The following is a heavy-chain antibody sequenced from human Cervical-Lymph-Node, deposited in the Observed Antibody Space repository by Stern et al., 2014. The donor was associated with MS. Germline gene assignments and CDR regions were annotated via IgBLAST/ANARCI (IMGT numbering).Heavy chain of an antibody. CDR1: GYTFTGYY. D-gene: IGHD2-15*01. V-gene: IGHV1-2*04. CDR3: ARRYCSGGSCYHLDY. CDR2: INPNSGGT. Sequence: QVQLVQSGAEVKKPGASVKVSCKASGYTFTGYYMHWVRQAPGQGLEWMGWINPNSGGTNYAQKFQGWVTMTRDTSISTAYMELSRLRSDDTAVYYCARRYCSGGSCYHLDYWGQGTLVTVSS. J-gene: IGHJ4*02.